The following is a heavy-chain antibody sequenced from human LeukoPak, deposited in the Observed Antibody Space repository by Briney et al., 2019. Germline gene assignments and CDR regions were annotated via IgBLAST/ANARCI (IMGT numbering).Heavy chain of an antibody. D-gene: IGHD2-15*01. CDR2: ISYDESDK. CDR3: AKGVVAATNAAYYGMDV. V-gene: IGHV3-30*18. J-gene: IGHJ6*02. CDR1: GFTFSNYG. Sequence: GGSLRLSCAASGFTFSNYGMHWVRQAPGKGLEWVAVISYDESDKYYADSVKGRFTISRDNSKNTIYLQMNSLRPEDPAVYYCAKGVVAATNAAYYGMDVWGQGTTVTVSS.